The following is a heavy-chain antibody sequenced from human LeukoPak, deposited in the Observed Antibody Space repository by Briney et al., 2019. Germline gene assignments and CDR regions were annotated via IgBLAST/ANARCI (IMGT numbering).Heavy chain of an antibody. CDR2: ISSSSSYI. CDR3: ANDGHCSSTSCYNNWFDP. Sequence: GGSLRLSCAASGFTFSSYSMIWVRQAPGRGLEWVSSISSSSSYIFYADSVKGRFTISRDNAKNSLYLQMNSLRAEDTAVYYCANDGHCSSTSCYNNWFDPWGQGTLVTVSS. D-gene: IGHD2-2*01. V-gene: IGHV3-21*04. J-gene: IGHJ5*02. CDR1: GFTFSSYS.